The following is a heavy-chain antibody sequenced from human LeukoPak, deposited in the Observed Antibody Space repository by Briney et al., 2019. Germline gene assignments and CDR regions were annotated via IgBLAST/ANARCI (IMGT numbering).Heavy chain of an antibody. CDR2: IHTSGST. V-gene: IGHV4-61*02. J-gene: IGHJ4*02. CDR3: ARDKEQWLARD. Sequence: SETLSLTCTVSGGSISSGNYYWTWIRQPAGKGLEWIGRIHTSGSTNYKSSLKSRVTISADTSKNQFSLKLSSVTAADTAVYYCARDKEQWLARDWGQGTLVTVSS. CDR1: GGSISSGNYY. D-gene: IGHD6-19*01.